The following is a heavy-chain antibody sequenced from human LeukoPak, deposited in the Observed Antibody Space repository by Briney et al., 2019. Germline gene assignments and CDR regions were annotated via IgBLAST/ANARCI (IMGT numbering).Heavy chain of an antibody. V-gene: IGHV3-49*04. CDR2: IQSKTYGEGT. D-gene: IGHD2-15*01. CDR3: TASDHLYCSSSSCHFDY. Sequence: PGGSLRLSCTVSGLSFGDYGMSWVRRAPGKGLEWVSFIQSKTYGEGTMYAASVRGRFTISRDDSRSTAYLQMNSLKTEDTAVYYCTASDHLYCSSSSCHFDYWGQGTLATVAS. CDR1: GLSFGDYG. J-gene: IGHJ4*02.